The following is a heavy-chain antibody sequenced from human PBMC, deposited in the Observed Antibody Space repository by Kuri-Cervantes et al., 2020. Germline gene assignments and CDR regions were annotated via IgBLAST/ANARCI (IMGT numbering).Heavy chain of an antibody. Sequence: GESLKISCAASGFTFSSYAMHWARQAPGKGLEWVAVISYDGSNKYYADSVKGRFTISRDNSKNTLYLQMNSLRAEDTSVYYCARGPRRVWTGVWFDPWGQGTLVTVSS. CDR2: ISYDGSNK. D-gene: IGHD3-10*01. J-gene: IGHJ5*02. V-gene: IGHV3-30-3*01. CDR3: ARGPRRVWTGVWFDP. CDR1: GFTFSSYA.